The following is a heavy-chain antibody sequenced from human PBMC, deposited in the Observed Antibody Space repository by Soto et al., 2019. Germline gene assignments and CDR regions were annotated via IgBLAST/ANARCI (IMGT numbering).Heavy chain of an antibody. CDR3: ARAIGVLDY. D-gene: IGHD3-10*01. CDR2: IYYSGST. J-gene: IGHJ4*02. CDR1: GGSISSYY. Sequence: SETLSLTCTVSGGSISSYYWSWIRQPPGKGLEWIGYIYYSGSTNYNPSLKSRVTISVDTSKNQFSLKLSSVTAADTAVYYCARAIGVLDYWGQGPLVTVSS. V-gene: IGHV4-59*01.